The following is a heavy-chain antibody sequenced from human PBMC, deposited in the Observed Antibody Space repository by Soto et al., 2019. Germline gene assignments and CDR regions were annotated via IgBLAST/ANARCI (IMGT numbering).Heavy chain of an antibody. D-gene: IGHD3-3*01. CDR2: INPNSGGT. Sequence: ASVKVSCKASGYTFTGYYMHWVRQAPGQGLEWMGWINPNSGGTNYAQKFQGWVTMTGDTSISTAYMELSRLRSDDTAVYYCARVQRDYDFWSGDRPYYYGMDVWGQGTTVTVSS. J-gene: IGHJ6*02. CDR1: GYTFTGYY. CDR3: ARVQRDYDFWSGDRPYYYGMDV. V-gene: IGHV1-2*04.